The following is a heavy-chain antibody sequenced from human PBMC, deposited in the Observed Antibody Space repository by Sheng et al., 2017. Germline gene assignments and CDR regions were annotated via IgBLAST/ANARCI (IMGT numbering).Heavy chain of an antibody. D-gene: IGHD3-10*01. J-gene: IGHJ4*02. V-gene: IGHV3-11*04. CDR3: ARGIGASGRFDC. Sequence: QVQLVESGGDLVKPGGSLRLSCAASGFTFRDYYMTWIRQAPGKGLEWISYISSGGTTIYYADSVKGRFTISRDNAKNSLYLQMNSLRAEDTAVYYCARGIGASGRFDCWGQGTLVTVSP. CDR1: GFTFRDYY. CDR2: ISSGGTTI.